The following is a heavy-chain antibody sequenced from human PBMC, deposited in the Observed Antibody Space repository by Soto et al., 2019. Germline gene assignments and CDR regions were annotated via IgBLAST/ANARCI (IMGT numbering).Heavy chain of an antibody. Sequence: QITLKESGPTLVKPTQTLTLTCTFSGFSLSTSGVGVGWIRQPPGKALEWLALIYWNDDKRYSPSLKSRLTITKDTSKNQVVLTMTNMDPVDTATYYCARTYSQLVRMYYFDYWGQGTLVTVSS. J-gene: IGHJ4*02. D-gene: IGHD6-6*01. CDR1: GFSLSTSGVG. CDR2: IYWNDDK. V-gene: IGHV2-5*01. CDR3: ARTYSQLVRMYYFDY.